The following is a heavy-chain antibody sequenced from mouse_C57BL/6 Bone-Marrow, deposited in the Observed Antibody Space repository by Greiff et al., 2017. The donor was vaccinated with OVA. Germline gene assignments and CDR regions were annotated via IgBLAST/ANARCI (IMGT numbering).Heavy chain of an antibody. J-gene: IGHJ1*03. V-gene: IGHV1-81*01. CDR3: ARAYDGYHPHWYFDV. Sequence: VQLVESGAELARPGASVKLSCKASGYTFTSYGISWVKQRTGQGLEWIGEIYPRSGNTYYNEKFKGKATLTADKSSSTAYMELRSLTSEDSAVYFCARAYDGYHPHWYFDVWGTGTTVTVSS. CDR1: GYTFTSYG. D-gene: IGHD2-3*01. CDR2: IYPRSGNT.